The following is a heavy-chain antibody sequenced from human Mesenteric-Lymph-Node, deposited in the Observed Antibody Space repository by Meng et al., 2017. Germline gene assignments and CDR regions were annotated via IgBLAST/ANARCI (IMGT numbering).Heavy chain of an antibody. D-gene: IGHD1/OR15-1a*01. CDR2: INPDGSAK. Sequence: GESLKISCAASGFTFSSYEMNWVRQAPGKGLEWVASINPDGSAKYHVDSVKGRFTISRDNANNSLYLQRNSLGGDDTAVYYCATEHRWGQGTLVTVSS. CDR1: GFTFSSYE. CDR3: ATEHR. J-gene: IGHJ4*02. V-gene: IGHV3-7*01.